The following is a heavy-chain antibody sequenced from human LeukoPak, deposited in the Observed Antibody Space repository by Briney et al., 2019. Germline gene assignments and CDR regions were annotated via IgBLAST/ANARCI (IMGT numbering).Heavy chain of an antibody. CDR3: AKDIGSGWSFDY. Sequence: GGFLRLSCAASGFTFHNYAMHWDRQAPGKGLEWVSLIKGNGDTTYNADSVKGRFTISRDNSKNSLYLQINSLRTEDTALYYCAKDIGSGWSFDYWGQGTLVTVSS. J-gene: IGHJ4*02. V-gene: IGHV3-43*02. CDR2: IKGNGDTT. CDR1: GFTFHNYA. D-gene: IGHD6-19*01.